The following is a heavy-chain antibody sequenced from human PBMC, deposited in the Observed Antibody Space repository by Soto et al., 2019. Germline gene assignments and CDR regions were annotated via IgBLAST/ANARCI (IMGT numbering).Heavy chain of an antibody. V-gene: IGHV3-23*01. D-gene: IGHD3-22*01. CDR2: ISGSGGST. CDR3: ARKIDYYDSSGYYPLFDY. J-gene: IGHJ4*02. Sequence: PGGSLRLSCAASGFTFSSYAMSWVRQAPGKGLEWVSAISGSGGSTYYADSVKGRFTISRDNSKNTLHLQMNSLRAEDTAVYYCARKIDYYDSSGYYPLFDYWGQGTLVTVSS. CDR1: GFTFSSYA.